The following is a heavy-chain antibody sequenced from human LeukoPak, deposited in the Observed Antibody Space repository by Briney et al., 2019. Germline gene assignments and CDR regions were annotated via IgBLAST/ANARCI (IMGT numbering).Heavy chain of an antibody. D-gene: IGHD3-22*01. J-gene: IGHJ3*02. CDR3: ARVLNYDSSGYYAFDI. V-gene: IGHV1-69*13. CDR1: GGTFSSYD. Sequence: ASVKVSCKASGGTFSSYDIRWVRQAPGQGLEWMGGIIPIFGTANYAQKFQGRVTITADESTSTAYMELSSLRSEDTAVYYCARVLNYDSSGYYAFDIWGQGTMVTVSS. CDR2: IIPIFGTA.